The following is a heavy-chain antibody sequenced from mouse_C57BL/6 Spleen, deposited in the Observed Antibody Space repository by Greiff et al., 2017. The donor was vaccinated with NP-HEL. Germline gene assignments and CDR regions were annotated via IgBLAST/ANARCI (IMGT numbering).Heavy chain of an antibody. J-gene: IGHJ1*03. D-gene: IGHD2-2*01. Sequence: EVQRVESEGGLVQPGRSMKLSCTASGFTFSDYYMAWVRQVPEKGLEWVANINYDGSSTYYLDSLKSRFIISRDNAKNILFLQMSSLKSEDTATYYCARHGYHWYFDVWGTGTTVTVSS. V-gene: IGHV5-16*01. CDR3: ARHGYHWYFDV. CDR2: INYDGSST. CDR1: GFTFSDYY.